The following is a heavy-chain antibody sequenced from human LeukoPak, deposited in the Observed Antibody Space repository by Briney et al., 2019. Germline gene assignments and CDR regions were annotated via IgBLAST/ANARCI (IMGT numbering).Heavy chain of an antibody. Sequence: GGSLRLSCAASGFTFSSYWMSWVRQAPGKGLEGVANIKYDGSEKDYVDSVKGRLTISRDNAKNSLYLHMNSLGAEATAVYYCARDIEAAGLFFDYWGQGTLVTVSS. CDR1: GFTFSSYW. D-gene: IGHD6-13*01. CDR2: IKYDGSEK. V-gene: IGHV3-7*01. J-gene: IGHJ4*02. CDR3: ARDIEAAGLFFDY.